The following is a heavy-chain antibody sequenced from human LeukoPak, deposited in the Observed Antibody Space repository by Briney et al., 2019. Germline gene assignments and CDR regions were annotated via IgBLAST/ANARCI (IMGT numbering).Heavy chain of an antibody. V-gene: IGHV4-59*11. Sequence: PSETLSLTCSVSGASISSHYWSWIRQPPGKGLEWIGYVHYSGSTNCNPSLKSRVTISLDTSKNQFSLKLTSVTAADTAVYYCSRVGTGFNIPGAYWGQGTLVTVPS. J-gene: IGHJ4*02. CDR2: VHYSGST. D-gene: IGHD1-14*01. CDR1: GASISSHY. CDR3: SRVGTGFNIPGAY.